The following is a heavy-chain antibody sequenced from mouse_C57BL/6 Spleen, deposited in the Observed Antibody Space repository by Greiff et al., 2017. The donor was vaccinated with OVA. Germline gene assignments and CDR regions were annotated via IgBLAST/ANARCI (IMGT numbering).Heavy chain of an antibody. J-gene: IGHJ2*01. D-gene: IGHD2-3*01. V-gene: IGHV1-59*01. Sequence: VKLQQPGAELVRPGTSVKLSCKASGYTFTSYWMHWVKQRPGQGLEWIGVIDPSDSYTNYNQKFKGKATLTVDTSSSTAYMQLSSLTSEDSAVYYCARGYDYVDYWGQGTTLTVSS. CDR1: GYTFTSYW. CDR3: ARGYDYVDY. CDR2: IDPSDSYT.